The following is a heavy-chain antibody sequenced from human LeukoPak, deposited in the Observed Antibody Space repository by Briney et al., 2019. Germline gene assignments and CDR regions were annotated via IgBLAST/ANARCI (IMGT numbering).Heavy chain of an antibody. V-gene: IGHV4-59*08. Sequence: PSETLSLTCSVSGASISSYYWSWIRQSPGRGPEWIGYIYYSGTTNYNPSLKSRVTISIDTSKNQLSLKLISVTAADTAVYYCARQGIRGQWLGHFDYWGQGTLVTVSS. J-gene: IGHJ4*02. CDR3: ARQGIRGQWLGHFDY. CDR2: IYYSGTT. D-gene: IGHD6-19*01. CDR1: GASISSYY.